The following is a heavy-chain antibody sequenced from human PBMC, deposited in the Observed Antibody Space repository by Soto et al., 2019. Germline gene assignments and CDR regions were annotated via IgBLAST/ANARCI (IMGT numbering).Heavy chain of an antibody. J-gene: IGHJ4*02. CDR2: IYYSGST. CDR1: GGTISSGGYY. D-gene: IGHD6-6*01. Sequence: SESLSLTCTVSGGTISSGGYYWSWIRQHPGKGLEWIGYIYYSGSTYYNPSLKSRVTISVDTSKNQFSLKLSSVTAADTAVYYCARGWPKGSSSTYYFDYWGQGTLVTVSS. V-gene: IGHV4-31*03. CDR3: ARGWPKGSSSTYYFDY.